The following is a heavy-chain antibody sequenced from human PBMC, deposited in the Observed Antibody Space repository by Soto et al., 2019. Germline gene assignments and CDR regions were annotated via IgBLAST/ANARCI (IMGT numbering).Heavy chain of an antibody. D-gene: IGHD3-22*01. CDR3: ARDLPPSYDSSGYSVFDI. CDR2: IYSSGST. Sequence: QVQLQESGPGLVKPSETLSLTCSVSGGSISSYYWSWIRQSPGEGLKWIGYIYSSGSTNYNPSLKSRVTIAVDTSKNQFSLKLSSVTAADTAVYYCARDLPPSYDSSGYSVFDIWGQGTMVTVSS. V-gene: IGHV4-59*01. CDR1: GGSISSYY. J-gene: IGHJ3*02.